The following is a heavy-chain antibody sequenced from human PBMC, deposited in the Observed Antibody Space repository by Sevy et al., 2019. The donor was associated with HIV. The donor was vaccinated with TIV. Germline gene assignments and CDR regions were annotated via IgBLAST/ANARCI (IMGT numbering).Heavy chain of an antibody. V-gene: IGHV5-51*01. J-gene: IGHJ5*02. Sequence: GESLKISCKGSGYSFTSYWIGGVRQMPGKGLEWMGIIYPGDSDTRYSPSFQGQVTISADKSISTAYLKWSSLKASDTAMYYCAGLEGGYDFWSGDTNWFDPWGQGTLVTVSS. CDR3: AGLEGGYDFWSGDTNWFDP. CDR1: GYSFTSYW. CDR2: IYPGDSDT. D-gene: IGHD3-3*01.